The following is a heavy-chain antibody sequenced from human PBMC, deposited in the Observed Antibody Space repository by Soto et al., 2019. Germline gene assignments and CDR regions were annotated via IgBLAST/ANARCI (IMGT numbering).Heavy chain of an antibody. V-gene: IGHV6-1*01. D-gene: IGHD2-21*02. CDR3: TKQKGDGRTYNGMDV. CDR2: AYYRSQWYY. Sequence: SQTLSLTCAISGDNVSSNSAAWDWIRQSPSRGLEWLGRAYYRSQWYYDSAVSVRSRITVIPDTSKNQFSLQLNSVTPEDTAVYYCTKQKGDGRTYNGMDVWGQGTTVTV. CDR1: GDNVSSNSAA. J-gene: IGHJ6*02.